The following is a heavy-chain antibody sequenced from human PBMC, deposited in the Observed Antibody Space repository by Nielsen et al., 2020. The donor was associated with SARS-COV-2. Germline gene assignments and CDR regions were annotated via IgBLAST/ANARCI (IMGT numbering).Heavy chain of an antibody. CDR3: ARTRVAAPHYYFDY. Sequence: SETLSLTCTASGGSISNYYWSWIRQPPGKGLEWIAYVYYRGTTNYNPSLKSRVTTSVDTSKNQFSLKLSSVTAADTAVYYCARTRVAAPHYYFDYWGQGTLVTVSS. D-gene: IGHD6-6*01. CDR2: VYYRGTT. V-gene: IGHV4-59*08. J-gene: IGHJ4*02. CDR1: GGSISNYY.